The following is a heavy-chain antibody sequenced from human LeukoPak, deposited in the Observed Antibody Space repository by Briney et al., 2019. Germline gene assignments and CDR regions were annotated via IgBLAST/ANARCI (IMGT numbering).Heavy chain of an antibody. CDR3: AKGGSSGYYYYFDY. D-gene: IGHD3-22*01. CDR2: ISGSSSYI. CDR1: GFTFSSYS. V-gene: IGHV3-21*04. Sequence: GGSLRLSCAVSGFTFSSYSMNWVRQAPGKGLEWVSSISGSSSYIYYADSVKGRFTISRHNAKNSLYLQMNSLRAEDTAVYYCAKGGSSGYYYYFDYWGQGTLVTVSS. J-gene: IGHJ4*02.